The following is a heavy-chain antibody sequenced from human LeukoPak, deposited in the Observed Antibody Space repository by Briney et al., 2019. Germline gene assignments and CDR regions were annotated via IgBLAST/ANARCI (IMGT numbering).Heavy chain of an antibody. D-gene: IGHD6-13*01. CDR2: IYSGGST. Sequence: GGSLRLSCAASGFTVSSNYMNWVRQAPGKGLEWVSVIYSGGSTYYADSVKGRFTISRDNAKNTLYLQLNSLRVEDTAVYYCAREIATAATGAFDIWGQGTMVTVSS. CDR3: AREIATAATGAFDI. V-gene: IGHV3-53*01. J-gene: IGHJ3*02. CDR1: GFTVSSNY.